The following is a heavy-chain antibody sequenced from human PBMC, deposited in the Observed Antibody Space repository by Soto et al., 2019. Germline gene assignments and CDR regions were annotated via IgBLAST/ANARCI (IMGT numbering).Heavy chain of an antibody. Sequence: ASVKVSCKASGYTFTSYXXSXVRXXPEKGLRRREGISTNNVNTNNAQNPQGRVNMPTDTPPSTAYMERRSLRSEDTAVYYGAKDLWENSTSCHDWGQGTLVTVSS. J-gene: IGHJ4*02. CDR3: AKDLWENSTSCHD. CDR2: ISTNNVNT. V-gene: IGHV1-18*01. D-gene: IGHD2-2*01. CDR1: GYTFTSYX.